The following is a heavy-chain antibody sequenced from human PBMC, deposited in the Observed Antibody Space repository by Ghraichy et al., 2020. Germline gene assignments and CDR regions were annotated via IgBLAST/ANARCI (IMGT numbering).Heavy chain of an antibody. CDR2: IWYDGSNK. D-gene: IGHD2-15*01. J-gene: IGHJ4*02. CDR1: GFTFSSYG. CDR3: AKDQKRYCSGGSCYLFDY. Sequence: GESLNISCAASGFTFSSYGMHWVRQAPGKGLEWVAVIWYDGSNKYYADSVKGRFIISRDNSKNTLYLQMNSLRAEDTAVYYCAKDQKRYCSGGSCYLFDYWGQGTLVTVSS. V-gene: IGHV3-33*06.